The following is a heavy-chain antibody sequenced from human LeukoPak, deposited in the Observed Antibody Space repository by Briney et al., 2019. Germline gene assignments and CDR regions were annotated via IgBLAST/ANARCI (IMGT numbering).Heavy chain of an antibody. CDR3: ASRRSGAGYFDY. V-gene: IGHV4-59*08. CDR1: GGSISSYY. Sequence: PSETLSLTCTVSGGSISSYYWSWIRQPPGKGLEWIGYIYYSGSTNYNPSLKSRVTISVDTSKNQFSLNLTSVTAADTAVYYCASRRSGAGYFDYWGQGTLVTVSS. D-gene: IGHD4/OR15-4a*01. CDR2: IYYSGST. J-gene: IGHJ4*02.